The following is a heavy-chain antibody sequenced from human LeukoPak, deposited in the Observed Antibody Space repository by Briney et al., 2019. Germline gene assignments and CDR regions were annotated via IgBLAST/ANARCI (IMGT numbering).Heavy chain of an antibody. D-gene: IGHD3-3*01. CDR1: GYTFTTYG. CDR2: ISAYNGRT. CDR3: AKSVVYYDFWSLPNDY. V-gene: IGHV1-18*01. Sequence: ASVKVSCKASGYTFTTYGISWVRQAPGQGLEWLGWISAYNGRTNYGEKLQDRVTMTTDTSTSTAYMELRSLRSDDTAVYYCAKSVVYYDFWSLPNDYWGQGTLVTVSS. J-gene: IGHJ4*02.